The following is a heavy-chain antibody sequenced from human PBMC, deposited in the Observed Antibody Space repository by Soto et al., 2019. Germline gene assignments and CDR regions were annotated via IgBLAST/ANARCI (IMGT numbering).Heavy chain of an antibody. CDR2: ISAYNGNT. CDR3: ATALDDCSGCSCYVGCY. CDR1: GYTFTSYG. J-gene: IGHJ4*02. V-gene: IGHV1-18*01. Sequence: QVQLVQSGAEVKKPGASVKVSCKASGYTFTSYGISCVRQAPGQGLDWMGWISAYNGNTNYAQKLKGRVTMTTDTCTSRAYMALRSLRSDDTDVYYCATALDDCSGCSCYVGCYWGQGTLVTVSS. D-gene: IGHD2-15*01.